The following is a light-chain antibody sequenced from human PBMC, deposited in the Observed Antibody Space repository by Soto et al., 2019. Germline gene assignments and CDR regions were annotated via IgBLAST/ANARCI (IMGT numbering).Light chain of an antibody. J-gene: IGKJ3*01. Sequence: EIVLTQSPGTLSLSPGERATLSGRASQSVSSSYLAWYQQKPGQAPRLLIYGASTRATGIPDRFSGTGSGTDFTLTISRLEPEDFALYYCQHYGSSPLTFTFGPGTKVDIK. V-gene: IGKV3-20*01. CDR2: GAS. CDR1: QSVSSSY. CDR3: QHYGSSPLTFT.